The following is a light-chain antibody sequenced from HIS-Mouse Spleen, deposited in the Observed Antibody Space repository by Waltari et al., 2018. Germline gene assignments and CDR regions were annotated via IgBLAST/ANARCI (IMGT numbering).Light chain of an antibody. V-gene: IGKV3-11*01. CDR1: QRVSSY. CDR2: DGS. J-gene: IGKJ1*01. CDR3: QQRSNGPWT. Sequence: EIVLTQSPATLSLSPGERATLSCRASQRVSSYLAWYQQKPGQAPRLLIYDGSTRSTGSPARCSGSGSGTDFTLTISSLEPEDFAVYYCQQRSNGPWTFGQGTKVEIK.